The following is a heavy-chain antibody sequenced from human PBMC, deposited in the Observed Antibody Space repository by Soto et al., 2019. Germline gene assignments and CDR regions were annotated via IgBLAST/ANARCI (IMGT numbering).Heavy chain of an antibody. J-gene: IGHJ6*03. CDR2: INDSGNI. CDR1: GGSFSGYQ. V-gene: IGHV4-34*01. CDR3: ARGLILWFGELSRRGGYYYYMDV. D-gene: IGHD3-10*01. Sequence: QVQLQQWGAGLLKPSETLSLTCAVYGGSFSGYQWTWIRQTPGKGLEWIGEINDSGNINYNPSHKSRVTILVDTAKKQICLKLSSVTAADTAVYYCARGLILWFGELSRRGGYYYYMDVWGKGTTVTVSS.